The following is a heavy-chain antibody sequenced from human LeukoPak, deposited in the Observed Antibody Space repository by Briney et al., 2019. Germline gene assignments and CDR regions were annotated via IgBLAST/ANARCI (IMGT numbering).Heavy chain of an antibody. CDR3: ARLPYYYDSSGYSWYFDL. Sequence: SETLSLTCAVYGVSFSGYYWSWIRQPPGKGLEWIGYIYYSGSTNYNPSLKSRVTISVDTSKNQFSLKLSSVTAADTAVYYCARLPYYYDSSGYSWYFDLWGRGTLVTVSS. J-gene: IGHJ2*01. CDR2: IYYSGST. CDR1: GVSFSGYY. D-gene: IGHD3-22*01. V-gene: IGHV4-59*08.